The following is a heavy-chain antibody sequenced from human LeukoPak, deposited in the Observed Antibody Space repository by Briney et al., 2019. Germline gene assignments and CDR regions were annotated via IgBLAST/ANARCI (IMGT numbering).Heavy chain of an antibody. CDR3: ARGPYSSGWRLFDY. V-gene: IGHV4-34*01. J-gene: IGHJ4*02. CDR1: GGSFSGYY. CDR2: INHSGST. Sequence: SETLSLTCAVYGGSFSGYYWSWIRQPPGKGLEWIGEINHSGSTNYDPSLKSRVTISVDTSKNQFSLKLSSVTAADTAVYYCARGPYSSGWRLFDYWGQGTLVTVSS. D-gene: IGHD6-19*01.